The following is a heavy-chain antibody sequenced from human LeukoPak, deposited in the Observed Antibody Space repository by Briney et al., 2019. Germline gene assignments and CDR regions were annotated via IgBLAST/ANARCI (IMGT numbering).Heavy chain of an antibody. Sequence: ASVKVSCKASGYTFTGYYMHWVRQAPGRGLEWMGWINPNSGGTNYAQKFQGRVTMTRDTSISTAYMELSRLRSDDTAVYYCAREALYGSGSYMSYWGQGTLVTVSS. CDR2: INPNSGGT. J-gene: IGHJ4*02. CDR1: GYTFTGYY. D-gene: IGHD3-10*01. CDR3: AREALYGSGSYMSY. V-gene: IGHV1-2*02.